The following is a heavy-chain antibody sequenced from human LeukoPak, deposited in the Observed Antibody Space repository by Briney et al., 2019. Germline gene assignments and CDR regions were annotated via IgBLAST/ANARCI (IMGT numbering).Heavy chain of an antibody. Sequence: ASVKVSCKASGYTSTSNALGWVRQAPGQGLEWMGWINTNTGNPTYAQGFTGRFVFSLGTSDNTAYLQISSLQAEDTAVYSCASFFCTSALCYYLDYWGQGTLVTVSS. J-gene: IGHJ4*02. CDR2: INTNTGNP. CDR3: ASFFCTSALCYYLDY. D-gene: IGHD2-8*01. V-gene: IGHV7-4-1*02. CDR1: GYTSTSNA.